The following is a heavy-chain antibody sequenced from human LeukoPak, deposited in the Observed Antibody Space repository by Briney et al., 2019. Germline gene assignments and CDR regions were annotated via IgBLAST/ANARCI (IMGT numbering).Heavy chain of an antibody. J-gene: IGHJ3*02. CDR2: ISSSSSYI. D-gene: IGHD6-6*01. CDR3: ARDRSYIAARRDAFDI. V-gene: IGHV3-21*01. CDR1: GFTVSTNH. Sequence: GGSLRLSCAASGFTVSTNHMSWVRQAPGKGLEWVSSISSSSSYIYYADSVKGRFTISRDNAKNSLYLQMNSLRAEDTAVYYCARDRSYIAARRDAFDIWGQGTMVTVSS.